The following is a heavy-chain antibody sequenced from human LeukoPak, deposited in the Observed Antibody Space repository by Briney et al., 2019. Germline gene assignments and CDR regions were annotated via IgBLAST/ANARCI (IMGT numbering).Heavy chain of an antibody. CDR3: AKSVFGIAVAGWDY. CDR2: ISSSSSTI. Sequence: SGGSLRLSCAASGFTFSSYSMNWVRQAPGKGLEWVSYISSSSSTIYYADSVKGRFTISRDNAKNSLYLQMNSLRAEDTAVYYCAKSVFGIAVAGWDYWGQGTLVTVSS. V-gene: IGHV3-48*04. CDR1: GFTFSSYS. J-gene: IGHJ4*02. D-gene: IGHD6-19*01.